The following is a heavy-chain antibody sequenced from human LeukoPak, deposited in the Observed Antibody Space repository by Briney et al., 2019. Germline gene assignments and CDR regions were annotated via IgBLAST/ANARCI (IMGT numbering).Heavy chain of an antibody. CDR1: GFTFSSYS. D-gene: IGHD3-22*01. J-gene: IGHJ4*02. CDR3: AKDATITMIVVVITTPDY. V-gene: IGHV3-23*01. CDR2: ISGSGGST. Sequence: GGSLRLSCAASGFTFSSYSMSWVRQAPGKGLEWVSAISGSGGSTYYADSVKGRFTISRDNSKNTLYLQMNSLRAEDTAVYYCAKDATITMIVVVITTPDYWGQGTLVTVSS.